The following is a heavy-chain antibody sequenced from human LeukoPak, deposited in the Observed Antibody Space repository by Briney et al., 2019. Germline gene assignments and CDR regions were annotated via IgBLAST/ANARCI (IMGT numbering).Heavy chain of an antibody. CDR3: ARAAYYDFWSGYPESLDY. J-gene: IGHJ4*02. CDR2: ISAYNGNT. V-gene: IGHV1-18*01. Sequence: VASVKVSCKASGYTFTSYGISWVRQAPGQGLEWMGWISAYNGNTNYAQKLQGRVTVTTDTSTSTAYMELRSLRSDDTAVYYCARAAYYDFWSGYPESLDYWGQGTLVTVSS. D-gene: IGHD3-3*01. CDR1: GYTFTSYG.